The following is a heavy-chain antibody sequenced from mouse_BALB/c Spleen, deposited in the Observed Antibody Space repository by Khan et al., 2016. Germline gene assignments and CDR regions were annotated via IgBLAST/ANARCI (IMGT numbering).Heavy chain of an antibody. J-gene: IGHJ4*01. Sequence: QVRLQQSGAELVMPGASVKMSCKASGYTFTDYWMHWVKQRPGQGLEWIGAIDTSDSYTSYNQKFKGKATLTVDESSSTAYMQLSSLTSEDSAVYYCARQHYGSSNDAMDYWGQGTSVTVSS. V-gene: IGHV1-69*01. CDR2: IDTSDSYT. D-gene: IGHD1-1*01. CDR1: GYTFTDYW. CDR3: ARQHYGSSNDAMDY.